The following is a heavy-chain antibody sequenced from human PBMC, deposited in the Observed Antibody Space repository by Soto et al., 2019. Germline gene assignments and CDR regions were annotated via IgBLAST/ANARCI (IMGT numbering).Heavy chain of an antibody. J-gene: IGHJ6*02. CDR3: ARGGGYDFRSSQAPPIDV. CDR2: IYYGGSI. CDR1: GGSISISGYY. Sequence: SETLSLTCTVSGGSISISGYYWGWIRQPPGKGLEWIGNIYYGGSIYYNPSLKSRVTISVDTSKNQFSLKVRSVTAADTAVYYCARGGGYDFRSSQAPPIDVWGQGTTVTVSS. V-gene: IGHV4-39*07. D-gene: IGHD3-3*01.